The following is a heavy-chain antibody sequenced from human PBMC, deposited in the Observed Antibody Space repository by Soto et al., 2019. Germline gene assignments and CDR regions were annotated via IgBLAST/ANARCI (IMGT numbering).Heavy chain of an antibody. Sequence: SETLSLTCAVSGYSISIGYYCGCIRQPPGKGLEWIGSIYYSGSTNYNPSLKSRVTISVDTSKNQFSLKLSSVTAADTAVYYCARGERTNWNYVYWGQGTLVTVSS. CDR2: IYYSGST. CDR3: ARGERTNWNYVY. D-gene: IGHD1-7*01. J-gene: IGHJ4*02. CDR1: GYSISIGYY. V-gene: IGHV4-38-2*01.